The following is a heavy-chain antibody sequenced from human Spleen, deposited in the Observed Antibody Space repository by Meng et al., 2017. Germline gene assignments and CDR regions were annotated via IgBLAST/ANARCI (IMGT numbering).Heavy chain of an antibody. J-gene: IGHJ4*02. Sequence: GGSLRLSCAASGFTFSTYWMSWVRQAPGKGLEWVANIIQDGSEKYYVDSVKGRFTISRDNAKTSLYLQMNSLRAEDTAVYYCARDSWEGAYFDYWGQGTLVTVSS. CDR2: IIQDGSEK. CDR1: GFTFSTYW. V-gene: IGHV3-7*01. CDR3: ARDSWEGAYFDY. D-gene: IGHD1-26*01.